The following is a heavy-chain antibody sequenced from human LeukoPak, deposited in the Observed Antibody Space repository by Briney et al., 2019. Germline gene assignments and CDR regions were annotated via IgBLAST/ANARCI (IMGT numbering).Heavy chain of an antibody. V-gene: IGHV3-21*01. D-gene: IGHD5-24*01. CDR1: GFTFSSYS. CDR3: ASDIGDGYNFGAFDI. CDR2: ISSSSSYI. J-gene: IGHJ3*02. Sequence: PGGSLRLSCAASGFTFSSYSMNWVRQAPGKGLEWVSSISSSSSYIYYADSVKGRFTISRDNAKNSLYLQMNSLRAEDTAVYYCASDIGDGYNFGAFDIWGQGTMVTVSS.